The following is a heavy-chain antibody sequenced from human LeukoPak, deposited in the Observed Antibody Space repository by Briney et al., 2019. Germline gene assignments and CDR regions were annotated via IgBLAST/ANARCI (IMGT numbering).Heavy chain of an antibody. D-gene: IGHD6-13*01. CDR2: ISAYNGNT. V-gene: IGHV1-18*01. CDR1: GYTFTSYG. CDR3: ARDGGPGKGGSSWYLPLGIELSWFDP. J-gene: IGHJ5*02. Sequence: GASVKVSCKASGYTFTSYGISWVRQAPGQGLEWMGWISAYNGNTNYAQKLQGRVTMTTDTSTSTAYMELRSLRSVDTAVYYCARDGGPGKGGSSWYLPLGIELSWFDPWGQGTLVTVSS.